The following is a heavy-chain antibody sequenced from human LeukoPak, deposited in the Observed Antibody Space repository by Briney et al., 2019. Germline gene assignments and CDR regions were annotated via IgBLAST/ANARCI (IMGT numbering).Heavy chain of an antibody. D-gene: IGHD3-10*01. CDR3: ARDSGTSGEVKFDP. CDR2: IYYGGDT. J-gene: IGHJ5*02. CDR1: GDSINSRNYY. V-gene: IGHV4-39*07. Sequence: PSETLSLTCTVFGDSINSRNYYWGWIRQPPGKGLEWIGSIYYGGDTYYNPSLKSRVIISVDTSKNQFSLRLTSVTAADTAVYYCARDSGTSGEVKFDPWGQGTRVTVSS.